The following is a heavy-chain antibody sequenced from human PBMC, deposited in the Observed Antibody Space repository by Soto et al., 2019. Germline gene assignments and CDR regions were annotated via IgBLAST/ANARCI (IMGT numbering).Heavy chain of an antibody. D-gene: IGHD3-10*01. V-gene: IGHV5-10-1*01. J-gene: IGHJ6*02. CDR1: GYSFAGYW. Sequence: PGESLKISCKGSGYSFAGYWITWVRQKPGKGLEWMGRIDPSDSQTYYSPSFRGHVTISATKSITTVFLQWSSLRASDTAMYYCARLTRNYRNSNMDVWGQGTTVTVSS. CDR2: IDPSDSQT. CDR3: ARLTRNYRNSNMDV.